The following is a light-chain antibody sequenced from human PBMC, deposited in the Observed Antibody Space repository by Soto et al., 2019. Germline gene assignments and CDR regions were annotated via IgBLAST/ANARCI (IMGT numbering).Light chain of an antibody. CDR1: SGHSTYV. CDR2: LNSDGSH. Sequence: QPVLTQSPSASASLGASVKLTCTLSSGHSTYVVAWHQQLPHKGPRYLMKLNSDGSHSKGDGIPDRFSGSSSGAERYLTISSLQSEDEADYYCQTWGTGTVVFGGGTKVTV. CDR3: QTWGTGTVV. V-gene: IGLV4-69*02. J-gene: IGLJ3*02.